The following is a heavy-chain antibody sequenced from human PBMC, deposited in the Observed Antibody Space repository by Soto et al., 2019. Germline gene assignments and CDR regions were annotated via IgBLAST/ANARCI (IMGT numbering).Heavy chain of an antibody. CDR1: GGSISSYY. Sequence: SETLSLTCTVSGGSISSYYWSWIRQPPGKGLEYIGYIYYSGSTNYNPSLKSRVTISVDTSKNQFSLKLSSVTAADTAVYYCARDLGSAEFDIWGQGPMVTVSS. J-gene: IGHJ3*02. V-gene: IGHV4-59*01. D-gene: IGHD1-26*01. CDR3: ARDLGSAEFDI. CDR2: IYYSGST.